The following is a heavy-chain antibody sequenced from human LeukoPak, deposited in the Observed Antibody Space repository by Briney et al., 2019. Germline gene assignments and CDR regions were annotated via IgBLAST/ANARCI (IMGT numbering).Heavy chain of an antibody. D-gene: IGHD6-13*01. V-gene: IGHV3-21*01. Sequence: GGSLRLSCAASGFTFSSYSMDWVRQAPGKGLEWVSSISSSSSYIYYADSVKGRFTISRDNAKNSLYLQMNSLRAEDTAVYYCARDIAAWIDAFDIWGQGTMVTVSS. CDR1: GFTFSSYS. CDR2: ISSSSSYI. CDR3: ARDIAAWIDAFDI. J-gene: IGHJ3*02.